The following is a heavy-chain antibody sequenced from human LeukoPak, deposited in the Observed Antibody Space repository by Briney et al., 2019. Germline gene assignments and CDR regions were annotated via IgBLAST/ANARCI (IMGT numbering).Heavy chain of an antibody. CDR1: GFTFSSYN. J-gene: IGHJ4*02. CDR2: ISSSSTYI. CDR3: ARDPRKYGGQAPFDY. Sequence: SGGSLRLSCAASGFTFSSYNMNWVRQAPGKGLEWVSSISSSSTYIYYADSLKGRFTISRDNAKNSLYLQMNSLRAEDTAVYYCARDPRKYGGQAPFDYWGLGAVVTVSS. V-gene: IGHV3-21*01. D-gene: IGHD4/OR15-4a*01.